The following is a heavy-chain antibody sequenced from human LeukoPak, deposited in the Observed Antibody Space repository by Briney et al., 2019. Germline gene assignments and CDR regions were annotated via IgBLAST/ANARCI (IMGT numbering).Heavy chain of an antibody. Sequence: PGGSLRLSCAASGFTFGNYWMNWVRQAPGKGLEWVANIKQDGSEKYYVDSVKGRFTISRDNSKNTLCLQMNSLRAEDTAVYYCAKGIGELYDYWGQGTLVTVSS. D-gene: IGHD3-10*01. V-gene: IGHV3-7*01. CDR1: GFTFGNYW. J-gene: IGHJ4*02. CDR2: IKQDGSEK. CDR3: AKGIGELYDY.